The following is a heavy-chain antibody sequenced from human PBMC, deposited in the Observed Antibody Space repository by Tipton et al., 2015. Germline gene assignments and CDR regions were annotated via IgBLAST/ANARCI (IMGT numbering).Heavy chain of an antibody. D-gene: IGHD3-22*01. CDR1: RGSISSPNYY. J-gene: IGHJ4*02. V-gene: IGHV4-39*07. CDR2: IFHSGTT. CDR3: AREVWYNDSTGYDY. Sequence: TLSLTCTVSRGSISSPNYYWAWIRQPPGKGLEWIGSIFHSGTTYYNPSLKSRVTISVDTSKNQFSLHLSSVTAADTAVYYCAREVWYNDSTGYDYWGQGTLVTVSS.